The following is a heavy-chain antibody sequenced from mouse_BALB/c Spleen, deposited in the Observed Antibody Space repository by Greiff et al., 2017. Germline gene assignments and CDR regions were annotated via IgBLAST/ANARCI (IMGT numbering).Heavy chain of an antibody. CDR1: GFTFSDYY. CDR3: ARDEDGSSGFAY. CDR2: ISDGGSYT. J-gene: IGHJ3*01. V-gene: IGHV5-4*02. Sequence: EVQGVESGGGLVKPGGSLKLSCAASGFTFSDYYMYWVRQTPEKRLEWVATISDGGSYTYYPDSVKGRFTISRDNAKNNLYLQMSSLKSEDTAMYYCARDEDGSSGFAYWGQGTLVTVSA. D-gene: IGHD1-1*01.